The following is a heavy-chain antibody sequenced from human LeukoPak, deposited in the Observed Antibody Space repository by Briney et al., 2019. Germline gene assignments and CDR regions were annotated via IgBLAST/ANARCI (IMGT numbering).Heavy chain of an antibody. CDR1: GFTFSSYG. CDR2: ISYDGSNK. V-gene: IGHV3-30*03. CDR3: TRGGSPPEALGDSFDF. J-gene: IGHJ3*01. D-gene: IGHD1-26*01. Sequence: PGGSLRLSCAASGFTFSSYGMHWVRQAPGKGLEWVAVISYDGSNKYYADSVKGRFTISRDNSKNTLYLQMNSLRAEDTAVYYCTRGGSPPEALGDSFDFWGPGTMVTVSS.